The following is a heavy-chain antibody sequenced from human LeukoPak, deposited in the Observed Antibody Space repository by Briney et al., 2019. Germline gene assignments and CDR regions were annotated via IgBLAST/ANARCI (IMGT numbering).Heavy chain of an antibody. Sequence: GGSLRLSCAASGFTFSGSAMHWVRQASGKGLEWVGRIRSKANSYATAYAASVKGRFTISRDDSKNTAYLQMNSLKTEDTAVYYCTRSHSYYDSSVEDYWGQGILVTVSS. CDR3: TRSHSYYDSSVEDY. CDR2: IRSKANSYAT. D-gene: IGHD3-22*01. CDR1: GFTFSGSA. J-gene: IGHJ4*02. V-gene: IGHV3-73*01.